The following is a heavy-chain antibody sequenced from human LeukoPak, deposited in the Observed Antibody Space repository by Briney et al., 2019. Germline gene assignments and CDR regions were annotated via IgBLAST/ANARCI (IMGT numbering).Heavy chain of an antibody. D-gene: IGHD3-16*02. J-gene: IGHJ4*02. V-gene: IGHV3-23*01. Sequence: GGSLRLSCAASGFTFSSYAMSWVRQAPGKGLEWVSAISGSGGSAYYADSVKGRFTISRDNSKNTLYLQMNSLRAEDTAVYYCAKEALVTFGGVIVRPDYYFDYWGQGTLVTVSS. CDR3: AKEALVTFGGVIVRPDYYFDY. CDR1: GFTFSSYA. CDR2: ISGSGGSA.